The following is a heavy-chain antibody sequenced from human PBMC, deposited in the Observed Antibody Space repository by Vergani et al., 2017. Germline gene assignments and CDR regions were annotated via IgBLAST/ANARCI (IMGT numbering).Heavy chain of an antibody. D-gene: IGHD3-10*01. CDR1: GFTFSSYS. Sequence: EVQLVESGGGLVKPGGSLRLSCAASGFTFSSYSMNWVRQAPGKGLEWVSYISSSSSTIYYADSVKGRFTISRDNAKNSLYLQMNSLRAEDTAVYYCARGGYYGSGSYYRRRDYYYGMDVWGQGTTVTVSS. CDR3: ARGGYYGSGSYYRRRDYYYGMDV. J-gene: IGHJ6*02. CDR2: ISSSSSTI. V-gene: IGHV3-48*01.